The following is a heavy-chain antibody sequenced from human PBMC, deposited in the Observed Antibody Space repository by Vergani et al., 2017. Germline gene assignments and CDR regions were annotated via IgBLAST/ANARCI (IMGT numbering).Heavy chain of an antibody. J-gene: IGHJ1*01. CDR2: ISYDGTQK. CDR3: ATKSCGTPGCQIGYFRE. D-gene: IGHD1-1*01. CDR1: GFTSSYYG. V-gene: IGHV3-30*03. Sequence: QVHLVESGGGVVQPGRSLRLSCVVSGFTSSYYGMHWVRQAPGKGLEWVAVISYDGTQKYYADSVRGRFTISRDNSKSTLYLQMNSLRTEDTAVYYCATKSCGTPGCQIGYFREWGQGTLDTVSS.